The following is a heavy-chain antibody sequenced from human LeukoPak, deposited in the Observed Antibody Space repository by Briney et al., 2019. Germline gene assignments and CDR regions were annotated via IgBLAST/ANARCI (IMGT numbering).Heavy chain of an antibody. J-gene: IGHJ6*02. CDR2: FDPEDGET. D-gene: IGHD1-26*01. CDR1: GYTLTELS. CDR3: ATDGVGATTGYYYYGMDV. V-gene: IGHV1-24*01. Sequence: ASVKVSCKVFGYTLTELSMHWVRQAPGKGLEWMGGFDPEDGETIYAQKFQGRVTMTEDTSTDTAYMELSSLRSEDTAVYYCATDGVGATTGYYYYGMDVWGQGTTVTVSS.